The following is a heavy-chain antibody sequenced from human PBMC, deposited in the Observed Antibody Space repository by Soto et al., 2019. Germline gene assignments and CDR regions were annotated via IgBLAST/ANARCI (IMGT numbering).Heavy chain of an antibody. CDR1: GGTFSSYA. CDR3: ARAHVDTAMAPDY. J-gene: IGHJ4*02. D-gene: IGHD5-18*01. CDR2: IIPIFGTA. V-gene: IGHV1-69*06. Sequence: GASVKVSCKASGGTFSSYAISWVRQAPGQGLEWMGGIIPIFGTANYAQKFQGRVTITADKSTSTAYMELSSLRSEDTAVYYCARAHVDTAMAPDYWGQGTLVTVSS.